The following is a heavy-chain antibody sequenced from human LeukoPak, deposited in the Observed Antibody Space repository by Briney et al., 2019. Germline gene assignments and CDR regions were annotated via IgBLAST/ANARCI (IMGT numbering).Heavy chain of an antibody. CDR2: ISYDGSNK. Sequence: PGRSLRLSCAASEFTFSSYGMHWVRQAPGKGLEWVAVISYDGSNKYYADSVKGRFTISRDNSKNTLYLQMNSLRAEDTAVYYCARGGRLLWFGELYQDFDYWGQGILVTVSS. CDR3: ARGGRLLWFGELYQDFDY. D-gene: IGHD3-10*01. J-gene: IGHJ4*02. CDR1: EFTFSSYG. V-gene: IGHV3-30*03.